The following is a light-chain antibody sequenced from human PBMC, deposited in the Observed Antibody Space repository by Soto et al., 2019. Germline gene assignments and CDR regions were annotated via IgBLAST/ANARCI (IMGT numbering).Light chain of an antibody. CDR1: QSISNH. CDR2: AAS. Sequence: DIQMTQSPSSLSASVEDRVIITCRASQSISNHLNWYQHKPGKAPKLLIFAASSLQSGVPSRFSGSRSGTDFTLTISSLQSEDFATYYFQQSYSSPSPVGQETKVDIK. J-gene: IGKJ1*01. V-gene: IGKV1-39*01. CDR3: QQSYSSPSP.